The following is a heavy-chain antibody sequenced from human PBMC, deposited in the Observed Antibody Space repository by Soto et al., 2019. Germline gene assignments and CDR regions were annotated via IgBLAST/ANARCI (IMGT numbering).Heavy chain of an antibody. D-gene: IGHD3-3*01. V-gene: IGHV4-30-4*02. CDR1: GVSISSPHHN. CDR2: IYYSGST. CDR3: ARSNAYNDVWSGYFDY. Sequence: SETLSLTCTVSGVSISSPHHNWSWIRQYPGKGLEWIGFIYYSGSTYYNPSLKSRVTISVDTSKNQFSLKLSSVTAANTAVYYCARSNAYNDVWSGYFDYWGQGTLVTVSS. J-gene: IGHJ4*02.